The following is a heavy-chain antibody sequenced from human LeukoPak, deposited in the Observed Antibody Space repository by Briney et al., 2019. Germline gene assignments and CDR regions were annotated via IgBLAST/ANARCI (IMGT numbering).Heavy chain of an antibody. Sequence: PGGSLRLSCAASGFKFSDHYIDWVRQAPGKGLEWVGRSRNKASSYTTEYAASVEGRFTISRDVSESSLYLQMNSLRAEDTAVYYCASSERYSSSCYGPVDYWGQGTLVTVSS. D-gene: IGHD6-13*01. CDR1: GFKFSDHY. V-gene: IGHV3-72*01. J-gene: IGHJ4*02. CDR3: ASSERYSSSCYGPVDY. CDR2: SRNKASSYTT.